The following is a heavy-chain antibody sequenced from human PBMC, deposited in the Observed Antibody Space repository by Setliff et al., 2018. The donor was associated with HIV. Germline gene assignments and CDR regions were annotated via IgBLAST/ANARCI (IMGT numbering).Heavy chain of an antibody. CDR3: ARVPVSSYYYYMDV. V-gene: IGHV1-24*01. CDR1: GYTLTELS. Sequence: ASVKVSCKVSGYTLTELSMHWVRQAPGKGLEWMGYFDPEDGETVYAQKFQGRVTMTTDTSTSTAYMELRSLRSDDSAVYYCARVPVSSYYYYMDVWGKGTTVTVSS. J-gene: IGHJ6*03. D-gene: IGHD6-13*01. CDR2: FDPEDGET.